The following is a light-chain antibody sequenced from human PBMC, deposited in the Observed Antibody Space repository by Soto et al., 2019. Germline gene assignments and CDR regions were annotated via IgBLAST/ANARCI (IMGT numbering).Light chain of an antibody. V-gene: IGKV3-15*01. CDR3: HQYNNWPPWT. Sequence: EIVMTQSPATLSVSPGERATLSCRASQRVSSNLAWYQQKPGQAPRLLIYGASTRATGIPARFSGNGSGTEFTLTISSLQSEDFAVYYCHQYNNWPPWTFGQGTQVEIK. CDR1: QRVSSN. CDR2: GAS. J-gene: IGKJ1*01.